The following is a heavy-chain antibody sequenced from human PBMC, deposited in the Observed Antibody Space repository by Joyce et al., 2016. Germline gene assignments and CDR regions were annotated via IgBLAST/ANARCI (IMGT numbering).Heavy chain of an antibody. V-gene: IGHV3-23*01. CDR2: ISGSGGVA. D-gene: IGHD3-10*01. J-gene: IGHJ4*02. Sequence: EVQLLESGGGLVQPGGSLRLSCAASGFTFSNFAMSWVRQAPGKGLEWVSSISGSGGVAKYAGSMKGRCTISRDNSKKTLFLEMSSLRVEDTAVYYCAGGLFGSNWGDYWGQGTLVTVSS. CDR1: GFTFSNFA. CDR3: AGGLFGSNWGDY.